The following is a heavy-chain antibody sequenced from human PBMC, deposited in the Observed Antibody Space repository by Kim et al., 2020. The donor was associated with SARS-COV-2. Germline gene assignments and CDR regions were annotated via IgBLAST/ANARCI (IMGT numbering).Heavy chain of an antibody. CDR3: ARRVWYSDL. CDR2: ISNRGST. Sequence: SETLSLTCTVSGDSISNYYWSWIRQPPGKGLEWIGYISNRGSTAYNPSLWSRVTISVDTYKNQVSLTLPSATAADTAVYFCARRVWYSDLWGRGTLVTVPS. J-gene: IGHJ2*01. CDR1: GDSISNYY. V-gene: IGHV4-59*08.